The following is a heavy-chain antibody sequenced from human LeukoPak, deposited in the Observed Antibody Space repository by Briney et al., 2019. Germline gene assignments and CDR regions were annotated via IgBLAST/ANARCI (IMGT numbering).Heavy chain of an antibody. CDR1: GYSFTTNW. J-gene: IGHJ4*02. D-gene: IGHD3-10*01. CDR2: IKPSDSYT. Sequence: GEPLQISCKCAGYSFTTNWISWVSQLPGKGLEWMGRIKPSDSYTNYIPSFQSHITISADKSISTSYLLWASLKASDTAMYYCAVSGSYYIDYWGQGTLVTVSS. V-gene: IGHV5-10-1*01. CDR3: AVSGSYYIDY.